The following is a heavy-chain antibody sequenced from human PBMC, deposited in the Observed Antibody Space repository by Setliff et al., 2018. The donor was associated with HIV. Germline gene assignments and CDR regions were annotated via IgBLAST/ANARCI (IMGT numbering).Heavy chain of an antibody. CDR2: VYTSGSTSGST. D-gene: IGHD3-22*01. CDR1: GGIISSDSFF. CDR3: ARRYSSGYFVY. J-gene: IGHJ4*02. Sequence: SETLSLTCTVSGGIISSDSFFWSWIRQSPGKGLEWIGHVYTSGSTSGSTNYNPSLKSRVTISVDMSKNQFSLKLNSVTAADTAVYHSARRYSSGYFVYWGQVTLVTVSS. V-gene: IGHV4-61*09.